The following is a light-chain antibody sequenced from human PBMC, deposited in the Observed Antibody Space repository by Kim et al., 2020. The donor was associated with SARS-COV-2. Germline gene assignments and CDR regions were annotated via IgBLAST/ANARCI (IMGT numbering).Light chain of an antibody. J-gene: IGKJ2*01. CDR2: KVS. Sequence: DVVMTQSPLSLPVTLGQPASISCRSSQSLVHSDGNTYLNWFQQRPGQSPRRLIYKVSNRDSGVPDRFSGSGSGTVFTLKISRVEADHVGVYYCMQGPHWPPYTFGQGTKLEI. V-gene: IGKV2-30*02. CDR1: QSLVHSDGNTY. CDR3: MQGPHWPPYT.